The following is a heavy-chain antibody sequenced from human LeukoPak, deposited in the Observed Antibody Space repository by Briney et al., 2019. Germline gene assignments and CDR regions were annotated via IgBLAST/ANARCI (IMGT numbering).Heavy chain of an antibody. CDR2: INSDGSTI. D-gene: IGHD4-23*01. J-gene: IGHJ5*02. CDR3: VRANSTQRSLFGH. CDR1: GFTFSTYW. V-gene: IGHV3-74*01. Sequence: GGSLRLSCAASGFTFSTYWLHWVRQAPGKGLLWVSRINSDGSTISYADSVKGRFTISRDNAKNTLYLQMNGLRAEDTAVYYCVRANSTQRSLFGHCGQATLVTVSS.